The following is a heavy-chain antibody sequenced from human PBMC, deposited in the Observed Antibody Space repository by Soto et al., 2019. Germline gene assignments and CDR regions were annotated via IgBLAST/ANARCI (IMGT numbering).Heavy chain of an antibody. J-gene: IGHJ4*02. V-gene: IGHV1-3*01. Sequence: ASVKVSCKASGNTVPNYAIHWVRQAPGQRLEWMGWINGGNGNTYYSEHFQGRVTFTRDTSAGTVYMQLSSLRAEDTAVYYCAREESYYDISGYYPFDYWGQGTLVTVSS. D-gene: IGHD3-22*01. CDR3: AREESYYDISGYYPFDY. CDR2: INGGNGNT. CDR1: GNTVPNYA.